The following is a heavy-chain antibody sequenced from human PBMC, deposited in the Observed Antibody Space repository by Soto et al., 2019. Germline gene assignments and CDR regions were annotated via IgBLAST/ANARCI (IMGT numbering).Heavy chain of an antibody. CDR2: TRNKAYSYTT. V-gene: IGHV3-72*01. CDR3: RSYNMLTGTFDY. J-gene: IGHJ4*02. Sequence: EVQLVESGGGLVQPGGSLRLSCAASGFTFSDHYMDWVRQAPRKGLEWVGSTRNKAYSYTTEYAAAVKGRFIISRDDSKNSLYLQMNSLKTDDTAVYYGRSYNMLTGTFDYWGQGTLVTVSS. D-gene: IGHD3-9*01. CDR1: GFTFSDHY.